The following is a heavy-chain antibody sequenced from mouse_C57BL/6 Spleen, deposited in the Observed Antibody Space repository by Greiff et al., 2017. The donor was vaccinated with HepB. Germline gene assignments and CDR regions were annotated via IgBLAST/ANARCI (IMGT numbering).Heavy chain of an antibody. D-gene: IGHD1-1*01. J-gene: IGHJ2*01. CDR1: GYTFTSYW. Sequence: QVQLKESGAELVRPGSSVKLSCKASGYTFTSYWMDWVKQRPGQGLEWIGNIYPSDSETHYNQKFKDKATLTVDKSSSTAYMQLSSLTSEDSAVYYCARDYGSRYYFDYWGQGTTLTVSS. CDR2: IYPSDSET. CDR3: ARDYGSRYYFDY. V-gene: IGHV1-61*01.